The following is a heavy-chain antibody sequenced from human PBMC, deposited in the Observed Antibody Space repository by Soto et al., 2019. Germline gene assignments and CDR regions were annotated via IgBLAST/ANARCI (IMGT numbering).Heavy chain of an antibody. CDR2: IYYSGST. Sequence: SETLSLTCTVSGVSISSYYWSWIRQPPGKGLEWIGYIYYSGSTNYNPSLKSRVTISVDTSKNQFSLKLSSVTAADTAVYYCARVSTCFDPWGQGTLVTVSS. CDR3: ARVSTCFDP. V-gene: IGHV4-59*01. CDR1: GVSISSYY. J-gene: IGHJ5*02. D-gene: IGHD3-16*01.